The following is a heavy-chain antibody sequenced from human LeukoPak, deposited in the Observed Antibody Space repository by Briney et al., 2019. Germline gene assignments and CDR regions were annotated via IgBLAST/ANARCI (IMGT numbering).Heavy chain of an antibody. J-gene: IGHJ5*02. D-gene: IGHD2-15*01. CDR2: FYSSRNT. CDR1: GGSISGFS. CDR3: AGESCSGDTGQRGFDP. Sequence: SETLSLTCTVSGGSISGFSWSWIRQPAGKGLEWIGRFYSSRNTNYSPSLKRRVTMSVDTSAKQFSLKLTSVTAADTAIYYCAGESCSGDTGQRGFDPWGQGTLVTVSS. V-gene: IGHV4-4*07.